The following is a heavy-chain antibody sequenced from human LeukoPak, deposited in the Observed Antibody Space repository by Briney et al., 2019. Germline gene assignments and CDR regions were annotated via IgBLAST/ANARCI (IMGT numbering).Heavy chain of an antibody. V-gene: IGHV3-7*01. J-gene: IGHJ4*02. Sequence: GGSLRLSCAASGFTFSSYWMSWVRQAPGKGLEWVANIKQDGSEKYYVDSVKGRFTISRDSAKNSLYLQMNSLRAEDTAVYYCARSIVVVVAATRYFDYWGQGTLVTVSS. CDR3: ARSIVVVVAATRYFDY. D-gene: IGHD2-15*01. CDR1: GFTFSSYW. CDR2: IKQDGSEK.